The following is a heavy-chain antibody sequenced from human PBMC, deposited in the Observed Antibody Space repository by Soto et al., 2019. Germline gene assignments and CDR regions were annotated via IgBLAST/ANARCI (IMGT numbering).Heavy chain of an antibody. V-gene: IGHV4-39*01. CDR1: SASLSSSTYY. CDR2: IYYSGNT. J-gene: IGHJ4*02. D-gene: IGHD6-6*01. Sequence: PSETLSLTCSVSSASLSSSTYYWSWIRQPPGRGPEWIGSIYYSGNTYYKPSLKSRVSISIDTSRNQFSLKLTSVTAADTGVYYCASSSPFHYWGPGIFVT. CDR3: ASSSPFHY.